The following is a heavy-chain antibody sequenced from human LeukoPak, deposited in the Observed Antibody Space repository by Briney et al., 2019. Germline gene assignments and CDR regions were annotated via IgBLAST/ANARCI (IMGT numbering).Heavy chain of an antibody. V-gene: IGHV3-23*01. CDR1: GLTFSSYA. J-gene: IGHJ4*02. CDR2: ISGSGCTT. D-gene: IGHD1-26*01. CDR3: AKSVSPGGYVGSLYFFDD. Sequence: PGGSLRLSCAASGLTFSSYAMSWVRQAPGKGLDWVSTISGSGCTTYYADSVESQFTISRDNSKNTVSLQMNSLRAEDTAIYYCAKSVSPGGYVGSLYFFDDWGQGTLVTVSS.